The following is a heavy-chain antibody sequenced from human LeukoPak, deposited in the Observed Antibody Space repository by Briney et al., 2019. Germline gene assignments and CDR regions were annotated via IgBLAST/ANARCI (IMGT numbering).Heavy chain of an antibody. V-gene: IGHV4-59*01. CDR1: GGSISSYY. CDR3: ARVEAGYAPYNWFDP. Sequence: SETLSLTCTVSGGSISSYYWSWIRQPPGKGLEWIGYIYYSGSTNYNPSLKSRVTISVDTSKNQFSLKLSCVTAEDTAVYYCARVEAGYAPYNWFDPWGQGTLVTVSS. J-gene: IGHJ5*02. CDR2: IYYSGST. D-gene: IGHD5-18*01.